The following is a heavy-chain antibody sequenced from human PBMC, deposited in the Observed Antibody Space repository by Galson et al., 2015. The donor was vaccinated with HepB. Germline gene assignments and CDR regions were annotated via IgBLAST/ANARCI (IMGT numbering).Heavy chain of an antibody. J-gene: IGHJ4*02. D-gene: IGHD3-22*01. CDR1: GFTFSNYA. CDR3: ARGVSGGSGYYSE. Sequence: SLRLSCAASGFTFSNYAMHWVRQSPGKGLEWVAVISYHGNNKYYADSVKGRFTISRDNSKNTLYLQMNSLRAEDTAMYYCARGVSGGSGYYSEWGQGTLVTVSS. CDR2: ISYHGNNK. V-gene: IGHV3-30-3*01.